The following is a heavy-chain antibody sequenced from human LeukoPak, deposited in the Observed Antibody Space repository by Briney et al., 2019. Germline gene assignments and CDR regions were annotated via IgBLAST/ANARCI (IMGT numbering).Heavy chain of an antibody. J-gene: IGHJ5*02. CDR2: IYYSGST. CDR3: ARGGCSGGSCYYRGGFDP. V-gene: IGHV4-31*03. D-gene: IGHD2-15*01. Sequence: SETLYLTCTVSGGSISSGGYYWSWIRQHPGKGLEWIGYIYYSGSTYYNPSLKSRVTISVDTSKNQFSLKLSSVTAADTAVYYCARGGCSGGSCYYRGGFDPWGQGTLVTVSS. CDR1: GGSISSGGYY.